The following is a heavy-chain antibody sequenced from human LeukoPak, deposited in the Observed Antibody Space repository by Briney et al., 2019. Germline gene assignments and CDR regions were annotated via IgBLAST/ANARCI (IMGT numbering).Heavy chain of an antibody. Sequence: GRSLRLSCAASGFTFSSNCMHWVRQAPGKGLEWVAVISYDGSNKYYAYSVKGRFTTSSDNTKNTLYLQMNSLRAEDTAVDDCAKDSRGSYCGGDCYLYYFDYWGQGTLVTVSS. D-gene: IGHD2-21*02. CDR3: AKDSRGSYCGGDCYLYYFDY. CDR1: GFTFSSNC. J-gene: IGHJ4*02. CDR2: ISYDGSNK. V-gene: IGHV3-30*18.